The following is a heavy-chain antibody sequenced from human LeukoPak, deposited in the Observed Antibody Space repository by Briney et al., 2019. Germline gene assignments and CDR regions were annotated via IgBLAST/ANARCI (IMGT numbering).Heavy chain of an antibody. J-gene: IGHJ5*02. V-gene: IGHV3-53*01. CDR2: IYSGGST. D-gene: IGHD2-21*02. CDR3: AREAYCGGDCFWFDP. Sequence: PGGSLRLSCAASGFTVSSNYMSWVRQAPGKGLEWVSVIYSGGSTYYADSVKGRFTISRDNSKNTLYLQMNSLRAEDTAVYYCAREAYCGGDCFWFDPWGQGTLVTVSS. CDR1: GFTVSSNY.